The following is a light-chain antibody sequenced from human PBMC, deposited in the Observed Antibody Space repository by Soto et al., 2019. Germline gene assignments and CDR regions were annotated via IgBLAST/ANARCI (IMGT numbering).Light chain of an antibody. V-gene: IGKV3-11*01. CDR1: QSVSSY. Sequence: EIVLTQSPATLSLSPGERATLSCRASQSVSSYLAWYQQKPGQAPRLLIYDASHRATGIPARFNGSGSGTPFTLTISSLWREDFAVDVGKLLSKCPGLTFGGGTPVQIK. J-gene: IGKJ4*01. CDR3: KLLSKCPGLT. CDR2: DAS.